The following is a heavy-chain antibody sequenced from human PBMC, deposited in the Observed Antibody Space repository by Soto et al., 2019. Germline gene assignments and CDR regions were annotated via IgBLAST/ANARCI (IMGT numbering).Heavy chain of an antibody. CDR3: ARNEGYTMFEY. V-gene: IGHV4-39*01. D-gene: IGHD6-13*01. J-gene: IGHJ4*02. Sequence: QLQLQESGPGLVKASETLSLTCSVSGGSIATSASCWGGVRQPPGKGLEWIGRMCYGGGSHFNPSYNPSLKSRGIMSAATSKNQFSLSLTSVTAADTAVYYCARNEGYTMFEYWGQGSLVTVSS. CDR2: MCYGGGS. CDR1: GGSIATSASC.